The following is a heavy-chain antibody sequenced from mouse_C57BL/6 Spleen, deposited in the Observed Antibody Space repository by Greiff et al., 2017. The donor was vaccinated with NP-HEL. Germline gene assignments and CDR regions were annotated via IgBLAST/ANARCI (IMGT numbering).Heavy chain of an antibody. CDR3: ARPPYDDDVMDY. CDR1: GFNIKDYY. J-gene: IGHJ4*01. Sequence: DVQLQESGAELVKPGASVKLSCTASGFNIKDYYMHWVKQRPEQGLEWIGRIDPEDGETKYAPKFQGKATITADTSSTTAYLQLSSLTSEDTAVYYGARPPYDDDVMDYWGQGTSVTVSS. D-gene: IGHD2-4*01. V-gene: IGHV14-2*01. CDR2: IDPEDGET.